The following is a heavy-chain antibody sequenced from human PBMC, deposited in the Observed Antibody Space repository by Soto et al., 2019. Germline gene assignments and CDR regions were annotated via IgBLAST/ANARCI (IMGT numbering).Heavy chain of an antibody. Sequence: PSETLSLTCAVYGGSFSGYYWSWIRQPPGKGLEWIGEINHSGSTNYNPSLKSRVTISVDTSKNQFSLKLSSATAADTAVYYCARNRYGIAAQAYYYYGMDVWGQGTTVTVSS. CDR1: GGSFSGYY. D-gene: IGHD6-6*01. CDR2: INHSGST. CDR3: ARNRYGIAAQAYYYYGMDV. V-gene: IGHV4-34*01. J-gene: IGHJ6*02.